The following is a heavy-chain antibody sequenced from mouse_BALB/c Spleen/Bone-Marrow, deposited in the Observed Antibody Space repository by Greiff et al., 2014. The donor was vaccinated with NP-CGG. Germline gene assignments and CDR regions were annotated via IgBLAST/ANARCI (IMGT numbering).Heavy chain of an antibody. CDR2: INPYNGGT. V-gene: IGHV1-18*01. CDR1: GYSSTGYT. Sequence: EVQLQQSGPELVKPGASMKISCKASGYSSTGYTMNWVKQSHGKNLEWIGLINPYNGGTSYNQKFKGKATLTVDKSSSTAYMELLSLTSEDSAVYYCARKGPYYRYDPYAMDYWGRGTSVTVSS. D-gene: IGHD2-14*01. CDR3: ARKGPYYRYDPYAMDY. J-gene: IGHJ4*01.